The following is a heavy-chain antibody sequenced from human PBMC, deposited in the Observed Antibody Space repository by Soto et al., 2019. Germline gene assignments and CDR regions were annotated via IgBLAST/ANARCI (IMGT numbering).Heavy chain of an antibody. J-gene: IGHJ4*02. CDR1: GYGFTTYG. CDR2: ISAHNGNT. D-gene: IGHD1-1*01. CDR3: ARGRYGDY. V-gene: IGHV1-18*01. Sequence: QVHLVQSGAEVKKPGASVKVSCKGSGYGFTTYGITWVRQAPGQGLEWMAWISAHNGNTNYAQKIQGRVTVTRDTSTSTAYMELRRLRSDDTAVYYCARGRYGDYWGQGALVTVSS.